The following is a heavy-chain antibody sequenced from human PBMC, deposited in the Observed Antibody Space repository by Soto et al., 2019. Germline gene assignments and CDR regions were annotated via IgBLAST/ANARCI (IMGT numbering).Heavy chain of an antibody. V-gene: IGHV1-18*01. Sequence: GASVKVSCKASGYTFTSYGISWVRQAPGQGLEWMGWISAYNGNTNYAQKLQGRVTMTTDTSTSTAYMELRSLRSDDTAVYYCARVVDTAMPTPVGYFDYWGQGTLVTVSS. CDR2: ISAYNGNT. CDR1: GYTFTSYG. J-gene: IGHJ4*02. CDR3: ARVVDTAMPTPVGYFDY. D-gene: IGHD5-18*01.